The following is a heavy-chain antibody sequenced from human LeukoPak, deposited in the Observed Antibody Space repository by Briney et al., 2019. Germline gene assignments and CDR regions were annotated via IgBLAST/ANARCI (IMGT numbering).Heavy chain of an antibody. CDR1: GYTFTIYG. CDR3: ARVRYDTYYFDY. D-gene: IGHD3-22*01. Sequence: ASVKVSCKASGYTFTIYGISWVRQAPGQGLEWMGWISAYNGNTNYAQKLQGRVTMTTDTSTSTAYMELRSLRSDDTAVYYCARVRYDTYYFDYWGQGTLVTVSS. J-gene: IGHJ4*02. V-gene: IGHV1-18*01. CDR2: ISAYNGNT.